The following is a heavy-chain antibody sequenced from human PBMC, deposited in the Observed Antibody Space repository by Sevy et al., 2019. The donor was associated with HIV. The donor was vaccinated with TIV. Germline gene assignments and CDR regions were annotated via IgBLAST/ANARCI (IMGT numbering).Heavy chain of an antibody. V-gene: IGHV3-49*04. D-gene: IGHD1-26*01. CDR2: IRSTAYGGTT. CDR3: SRVGGATDWVMDV. CDR1: GFSFGDYV. Sequence: GGSLRLSCTASGFSFGDYVLSWVRQAPGKGLEWVGFIRSTAYGGTTEYAASVRGRFTISRDDSKSIAYLQMNSLKTEDTAVYYCSRVGGATDWVMDVWGQGTTVTVSS. J-gene: IGHJ6*02.